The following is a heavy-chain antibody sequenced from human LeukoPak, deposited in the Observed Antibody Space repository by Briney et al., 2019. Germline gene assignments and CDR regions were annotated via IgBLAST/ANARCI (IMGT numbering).Heavy chain of an antibody. CDR1: GGSISSGDYY. D-gene: IGHD5-12*01. V-gene: IGHV4-30-4*08. J-gene: IGHJ6*03. CDR2: IYYSGST. CDR3: ARGGYSGYGPYMDV. Sequence: SXTLSLTCTVSGGSISSGDYYWSWIRQPPGKGLEWIGYIYYSGSTYYNPSLKSRVTISVDTSKNQFSLKLSSVTAADTAVYYCARGGYSGYGPYMDVWGKGTTVTVSS.